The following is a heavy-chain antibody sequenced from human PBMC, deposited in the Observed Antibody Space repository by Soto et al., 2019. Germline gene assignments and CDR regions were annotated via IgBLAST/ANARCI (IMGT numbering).Heavy chain of an antibody. D-gene: IGHD2-2*01. V-gene: IGHV4-39*01. CDR2: IYYSGST. CDR3: ASRRGYCSSTSCHFDY. CDR1: GGSISSSSYY. J-gene: IGHJ4*02. Sequence: ASETLSLTCTVSGGSISSSSYYWGWIRQPPGKGLEWIGSIYYSGSTYYNPSLKSRVTISVDTSKNQFSLKLSSVTAADTAVYYCASRRGYCSSTSCHFDYWGQGTLVTVSS.